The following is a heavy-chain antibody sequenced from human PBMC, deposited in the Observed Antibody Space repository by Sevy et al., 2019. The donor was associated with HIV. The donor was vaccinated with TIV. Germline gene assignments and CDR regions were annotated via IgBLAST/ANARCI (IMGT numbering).Heavy chain of an antibody. CDR1: GGSISVYY. J-gene: IGHJ5*02. CDR3: ARAPPVRSGDDSLNWFDP. V-gene: IGHV4-59*01. D-gene: IGHD5-12*01. CDR2: VYHTGST. Sequence: SENLSLTCTVSGGSISVYYWSWIRQPPGKELEYIGYVYHTGSTNYNPSLKSRVTISVDTSNNQFSLKLTSVTAADTAVYYCARAPPVRSGDDSLNWFDPWGQGTLVTVSS.